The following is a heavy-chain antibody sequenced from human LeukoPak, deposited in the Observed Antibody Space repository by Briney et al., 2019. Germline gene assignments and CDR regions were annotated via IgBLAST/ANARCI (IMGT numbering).Heavy chain of an antibody. CDR2: IYPGDSDT. CDR3: ARLPHYYDSSGYYYYGMDV. J-gene: IGHJ6*02. D-gene: IGHD3-22*01. CDR1: GYSFTSYW. Sequence: GESLKISCKGSGYSFTSYWIGWVRQMPGKGLEWMGIIYPGDSDTRYSLSFQGQVTISADKSISTAYLQWSSLKASDTAMYYCARLPHYYDSSGYYYYGMDVWGQGTTVTVSS. V-gene: IGHV5-51*01.